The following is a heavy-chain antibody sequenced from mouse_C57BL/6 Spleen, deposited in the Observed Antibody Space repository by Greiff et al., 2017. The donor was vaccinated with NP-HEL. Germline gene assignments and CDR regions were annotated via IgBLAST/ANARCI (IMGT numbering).Heavy chain of an antibody. CDR3: ARLGLNWFDY. CDR1: GYTFTDYN. V-gene: IGHV1-18*01. D-gene: IGHD4-1*01. J-gene: IGHJ2*01. Sequence: EVQLQQSGPELVKPGASVKIPCKASGYTFTDYNMDWVKQSHGKSLEWIGDINPNNGGTIYNQKFKGKATLTVDTSSSTAYMELRSLTSEDTAVYYCARLGLNWFDYWGQGTTLTVSS. CDR2: INPNNGGT.